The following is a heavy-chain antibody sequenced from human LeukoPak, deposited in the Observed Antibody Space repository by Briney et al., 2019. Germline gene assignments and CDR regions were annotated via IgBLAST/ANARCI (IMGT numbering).Heavy chain of an antibody. CDR3: SREGGSGWAYDY. CDR1: GSTFGDYA. CDR2: IRSKVYGGTP. J-gene: IGHJ4*02. Sequence: GGSLRLSCTGSGSTFGDYAMSWFRQAPERGLEYIGFIRSKVYGGTPEYAASVRGRFTISRDDSKSITYLQMNGLKSEDTAVYYCSREGGSGWAYDYWGQGTVVTVSS. D-gene: IGHD6-19*01. V-gene: IGHV3-49*03.